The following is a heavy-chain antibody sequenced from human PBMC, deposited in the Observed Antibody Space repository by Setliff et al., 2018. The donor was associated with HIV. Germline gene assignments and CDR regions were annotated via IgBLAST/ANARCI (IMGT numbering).Heavy chain of an antibody. J-gene: IGHJ6*03. CDR3: ARDRGSSYYYYYYMDV. CDR1: GGSFSGFY. D-gene: IGHD6-6*01. CDR2: IYYGGST. Sequence: SETLSLTCAVYGGSFSGFYWSWIRQPPGKGLEYIGYIYYGGSTNYNPSLKSRVTISVDTSKNQFSLKLSSVTAADTAVYYCARDRGSSYYYYYYMDVWGKGTTVTVSS. V-gene: IGHV4-59*01.